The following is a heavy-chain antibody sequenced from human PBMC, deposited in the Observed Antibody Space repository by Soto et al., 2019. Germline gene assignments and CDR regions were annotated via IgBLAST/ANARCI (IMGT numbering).Heavy chain of an antibody. CDR2: VFYTGTT. D-gene: IGHD3-22*01. CDR3: ARLLYHDTSGLQYYYFDL. CDR1: GGSTSRYH. Sequence: QVQLQESGPGLVKASETLSLTCTVSGGSTSRYHWGWVRQPPGQGLEWVGYVFYTGTTRYNPSLSSLVTMSVDTSRNLFSLKLSSVTAADTAVYYCARLLYHDTSGLQYYYFDLWGQGTLVTVSS. V-gene: IGHV4-59*01. J-gene: IGHJ4*02.